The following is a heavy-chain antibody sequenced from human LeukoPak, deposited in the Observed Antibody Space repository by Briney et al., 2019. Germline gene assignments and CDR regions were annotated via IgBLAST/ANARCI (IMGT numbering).Heavy chain of an antibody. Sequence: PGGSLRLSCAASGFTFSSYAMHWVRQAPGKGLEWVAVISYDGSNKYYADSVKGRFTISRDNSKNTLYLQMNSLRAEDTAVYYCARDGEQQLVRFSTFDYWGQGTLVTVSS. D-gene: IGHD6-13*01. J-gene: IGHJ4*02. CDR3: ARDGEQQLVRFSTFDY. CDR1: GFTFSSYA. CDR2: ISYDGSNK. V-gene: IGHV3-30*01.